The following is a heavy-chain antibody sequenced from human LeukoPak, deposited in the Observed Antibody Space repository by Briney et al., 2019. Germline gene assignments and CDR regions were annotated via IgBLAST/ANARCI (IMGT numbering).Heavy chain of an antibody. CDR3: ARERGRGRDSPWFDY. V-gene: IGHV3-53*01. D-gene: IGHD1-26*01. CDR1: GFTVSGDY. CDR2: IYSDGST. J-gene: IGHJ4*02. Sequence: GGSLRLSCVVSGFTVSGDYISWFRQAPGKGLEWVSVIYSDGSTYYADSVKGRFTISRDNSKNTLDLQMTGLRAEDTAVYYCARERGRGRDSPWFDYWGQGTLSPSPQ.